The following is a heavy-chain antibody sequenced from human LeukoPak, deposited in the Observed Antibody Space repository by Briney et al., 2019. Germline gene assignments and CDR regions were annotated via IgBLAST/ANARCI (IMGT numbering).Heavy chain of an antibody. V-gene: IGHV3-23*01. D-gene: IGHD2-8*01. J-gene: IGHJ4*02. CDR2: ISGSGGST. CDR1: GFTVSSYA. CDR3: AKDLVLHYHDFDY. Sequence: QPGGSLRLSCAASGFTVSSYAMSWVRQAPGKGLEWVSAISGSGGSTYYADSVKGRFTISRDNSTNTLDLQMNSRRAEDTAVYYCAKDLVLHYHDFDYWGQGTLVTVSS.